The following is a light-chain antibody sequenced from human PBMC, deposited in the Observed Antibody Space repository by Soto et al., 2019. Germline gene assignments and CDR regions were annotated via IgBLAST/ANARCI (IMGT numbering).Light chain of an antibody. J-gene: IGLJ1*01. CDR3: SSFRIPNVV. Sequence: QSVLTQPASVSGSPGQSITISCTGTSSDIGGSNYVSWYQQHPGKAPKLIIYEVTNRPSGVSDRFSGSKSDNTASLIISGLQAEDEDHYSCSSFRIPNVVLGSGTKLT. CDR1: SSDIGGSNY. CDR2: EVT. V-gene: IGLV2-14*01.